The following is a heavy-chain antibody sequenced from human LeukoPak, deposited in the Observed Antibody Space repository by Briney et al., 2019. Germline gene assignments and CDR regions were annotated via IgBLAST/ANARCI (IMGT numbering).Heavy chain of an antibody. V-gene: IGHV1-8*01. D-gene: IGHD3-3*01. Sequence: ASVKVSCKASGYTFTSYDINWVRQATGQGLEWMGWMNPNSGNTGYAQKFQGRVTMTRDTSISTAYMELSRLRSDDTAVYYCARDFWSGYPINWFNPWGQGTLVTVSS. CDR2: MNPNSGNT. CDR1: GYTFTSYD. J-gene: IGHJ5*02. CDR3: ARDFWSGYPINWFNP.